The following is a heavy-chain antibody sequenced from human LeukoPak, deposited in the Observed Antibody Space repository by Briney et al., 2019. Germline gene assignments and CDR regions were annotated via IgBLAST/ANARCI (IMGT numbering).Heavy chain of an antibody. V-gene: IGHV3-9*01. D-gene: IGHD2-2*01. CDR3: ERVVRYCSSTSCYFDY. J-gene: IGHJ4*02. CDR1: GFTFVDYA. Sequence: GRSLRLSCAASGFTFVDYAMHWVRQAPGKGLEWVSGISWDSGSIGYADSVKGRFTISRDNTKNSLYLQMNSPRAEDTALYYSERVVRYCSSTSCYFDYWGQGTLVTVSS. CDR2: ISWDSGSI.